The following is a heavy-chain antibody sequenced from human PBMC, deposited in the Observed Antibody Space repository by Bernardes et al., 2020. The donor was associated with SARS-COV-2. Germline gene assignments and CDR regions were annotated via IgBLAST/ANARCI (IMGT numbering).Heavy chain of an antibody. CDR3: ARQIRGTRLINWFDP. J-gene: IGHJ5*02. CDR2: IYYTGST. CDR1: GGSISISSYY. D-gene: IGHD1-1*01. Sequence: ETLSLTCNVSGGSISISSYYWGWIRQPPGKGLEWIGIIYYTGSTSYNPSLKSRVIISVDMPNNQFSLQLTSVTAADTAVYYCARQIRGTRLINWFDPWGQGTLLTVSS. V-gene: IGHV4-39*01.